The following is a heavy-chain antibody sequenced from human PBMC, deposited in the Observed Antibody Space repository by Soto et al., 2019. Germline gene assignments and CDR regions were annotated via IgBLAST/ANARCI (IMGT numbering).Heavy chain of an antibody. J-gene: IGHJ5*02. D-gene: IGHD5-18*01. CDR2: IYYSGST. Sequence: PSETLSLTCTVSGGSISSYYWSWIRQPPGKGLEWIGYIYYSGSTNYNPSLKSRVTISVDTSKNQFSLKLSSVTAADTAVYYCARAPRYSYGTNWFDPWGQGTLVTVSS. CDR3: ARAPRYSYGTNWFDP. CDR1: GGSISSYY. V-gene: IGHV4-59*01.